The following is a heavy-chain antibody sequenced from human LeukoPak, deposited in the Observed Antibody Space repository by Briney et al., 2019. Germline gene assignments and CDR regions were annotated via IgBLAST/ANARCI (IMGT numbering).Heavy chain of an antibody. CDR2: IRSKADSYTT. D-gene: IGHD6-13*01. CDR1: GFTFSGSA. CDR3: RAAADLNDY. J-gene: IGHJ4*02. Sequence: GGSLRLSCAASGFTFSGSAMHCVRRASGKGREWLGRIRSKADSYTTAYAASVKGRFIISRDDSKNTAYLQMNSLKTEDTAVYYCRAAADLNDYWGQGTLVTVSS. V-gene: IGHV3-73*01.